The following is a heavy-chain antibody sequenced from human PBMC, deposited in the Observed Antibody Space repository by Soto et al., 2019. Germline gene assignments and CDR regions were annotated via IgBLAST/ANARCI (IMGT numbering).Heavy chain of an antibody. CDR2: VHYYGGT. CDR3: TKNSAYALDF. CDR1: GGSISSGGYY. Sequence: SETLSLTCTVSGGSISSGGYYWSWIRQHPGKGLEWIGEVHYYGGTSYNPSLESRATISVGTSRNEFSLRLTSVTAADTAMYYCTKNSAYALDFWGQGILVTVSS. J-gene: IGHJ4*02. V-gene: IGHV4-31*03. D-gene: IGHD3-3*01.